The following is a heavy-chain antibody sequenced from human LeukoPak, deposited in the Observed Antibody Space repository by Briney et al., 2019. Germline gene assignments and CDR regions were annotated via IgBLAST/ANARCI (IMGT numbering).Heavy chain of an antibody. Sequence: ASEKVSCKASGYTHSNYDISWVRQATGQWLELMGWTRPYNGNRTYAPDLQDRVTLTTDTSTSTAYMELRRLTSDDTAIYYCVRPYSGWIFQGYYGMDLWGQGTTVIVSS. J-gene: IGHJ6*02. D-gene: IGHD5-12*01. CDR3: VRPYSGWIFQGYYGMDL. CDR2: TRPYNGNR. CDR1: GYTHSNYD. V-gene: IGHV1-18*01.